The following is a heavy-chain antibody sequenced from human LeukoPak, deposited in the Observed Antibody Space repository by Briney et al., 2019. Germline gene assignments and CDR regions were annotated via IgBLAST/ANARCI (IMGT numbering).Heavy chain of an antibody. J-gene: IGHJ4*02. Sequence: GGSLRLSSAASGFIFSSYSMNWVRQAPGKGLEWVSSISTSGSYIYYADSVKGRFTISRDNATNSLSLQMNSLRAEDTAVYYCARDHLAPYFASYSSSSGTFDYWGQGTLVTVSS. CDR3: ARDHLAPYFASYSSSSGTFDY. V-gene: IGHV3-21*01. D-gene: IGHD6-6*01. CDR2: ISTSGSYI. CDR1: GFIFSSYS.